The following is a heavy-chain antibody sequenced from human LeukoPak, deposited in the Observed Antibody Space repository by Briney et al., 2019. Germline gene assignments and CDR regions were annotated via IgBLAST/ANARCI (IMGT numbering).Heavy chain of an antibody. D-gene: IGHD2-2*01. CDR2: INHSGST. Sequence: SETLSLTCAVYGGSFSGYYWSWIRQPPGKGLEWIGEINHSGSTNYNPSLKRRVTISVDTSKNQFSLKLSSVTAADTAVYYCARGPVPAAKVSWFDPWGQGTLVTVSS. V-gene: IGHV4-34*01. CDR1: GGSFSGYY. CDR3: ARGPVPAAKVSWFDP. J-gene: IGHJ5*02.